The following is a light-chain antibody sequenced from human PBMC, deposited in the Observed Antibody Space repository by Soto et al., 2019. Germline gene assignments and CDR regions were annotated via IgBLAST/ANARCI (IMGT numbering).Light chain of an antibody. Sequence: DIPMTQSPSSLSASVGDRVTITCRASQSISSYLNWYQQRPGKAPKLLIYKASSLQSGVPSRFSGSGSGTDFTLTISSLQPEDFATYYCQQSYSTPMYTFGQGTKLEIK. CDR3: QQSYSTPMYT. CDR2: KAS. CDR1: QSISSY. J-gene: IGKJ2*01. V-gene: IGKV1-39*01.